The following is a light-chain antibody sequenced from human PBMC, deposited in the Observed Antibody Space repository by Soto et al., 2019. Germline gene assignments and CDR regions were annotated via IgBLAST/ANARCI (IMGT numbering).Light chain of an antibody. CDR2: DAS. CDR3: QQLNSYPIAT. Sequence: AIQLTQSPSSLSASLGERFTITCRASQGISSALAWYQQKPGKAPKLLIYDASSLQSGVPSRFSGSGSGREFTLTISSLQPEDFATYHCQQLNSYPIATFGGGTKVDIK. CDR1: QGISSA. V-gene: IGKV1-13*02. J-gene: IGKJ4*01.